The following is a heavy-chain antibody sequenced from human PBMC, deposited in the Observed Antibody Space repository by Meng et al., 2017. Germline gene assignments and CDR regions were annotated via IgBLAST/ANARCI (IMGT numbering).Heavy chain of an antibody. Sequence: QVQLVQSGAEENTPGASVKVSCKTSEYTFTNYDINWVRQATGQGLEWVGWMNPKSGNTGFAQKFQGRVTMTRDTSITTAYMELSSLRSEDTAVYYCARVYGDIDYWGQGTLVTVSS. J-gene: IGHJ4*02. CDR2: MNPKSGNT. CDR1: EYTFTNYD. CDR3: ARVYGDIDY. D-gene: IGHD4-17*01. V-gene: IGHV1-8*01.